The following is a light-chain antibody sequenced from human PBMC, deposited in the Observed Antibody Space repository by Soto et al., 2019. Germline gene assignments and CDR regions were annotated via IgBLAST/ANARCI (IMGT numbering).Light chain of an antibody. Sequence: DLQLTQSPSSLSASVGDRVTITCQASQDIRDYLNWYQQKPGKAPKLLIYDASNLETGVSSRFSGSGSETDITFTISSLQPEDLVKYYCQKNDNRPPHSFGQGTRLEIK. V-gene: IGKV1-33*01. CDR3: QKNDNRPPHS. CDR2: DAS. J-gene: IGKJ2*01. CDR1: QDIRDY.